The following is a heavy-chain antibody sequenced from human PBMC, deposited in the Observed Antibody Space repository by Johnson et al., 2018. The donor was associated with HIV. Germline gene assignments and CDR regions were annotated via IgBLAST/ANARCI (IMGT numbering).Heavy chain of an antibody. CDR1: GFSFNNYW. Sequence: MMLVESGGGLVQPGGSLRLSCGASGFSFNNYWMSWVRQAPGKGLEWVANINEDGREKHYVDSVRGRFTISRDNGKNSLSLQMNTLRADDTGVYFCERGREDSWGQGTMVTVSS. CDR2: INEDGREK. J-gene: IGHJ3*01. CDR3: ERGREDS. V-gene: IGHV3-7*01. D-gene: IGHD1-26*01.